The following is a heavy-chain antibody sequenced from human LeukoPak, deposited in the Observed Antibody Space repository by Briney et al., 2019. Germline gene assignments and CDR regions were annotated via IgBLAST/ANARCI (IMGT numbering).Heavy chain of an antibody. CDR1: GYTFTGYY. Sequence: ASVKVSCKASGYTFTGYYMHWVRQAPGQGLEWMGWINPNSGGTNYAQKLQGRVTMTTDTSTSTAYMELRSLRSDDTAVYYCARDRAGATSFDYWGQGTLVTVSS. J-gene: IGHJ4*02. CDR3: ARDRAGATSFDY. CDR2: INPNSGGT. V-gene: IGHV1-2*02. D-gene: IGHD1-26*01.